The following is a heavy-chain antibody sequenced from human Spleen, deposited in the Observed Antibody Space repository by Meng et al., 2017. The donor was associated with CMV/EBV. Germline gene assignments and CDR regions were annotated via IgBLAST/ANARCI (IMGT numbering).Heavy chain of an antibody. D-gene: IGHD6-25*01. V-gene: IGHV1-2*02. CDR2: INPNSGGT. J-gene: IGHJ4*02. CDR1: GYAFTGYY. CDR3: VRGGSRIRGAAALADY. Sequence: ASVKVSCKASGYAFTGYYLHWVRQAPGQGLEWMGWINPNSGGTNYAQKFQGRLTLTRDTSSTTAYMELSSLRSEDTAVYYCVRGGSRIRGAAALADYWGQGTLVTVSS.